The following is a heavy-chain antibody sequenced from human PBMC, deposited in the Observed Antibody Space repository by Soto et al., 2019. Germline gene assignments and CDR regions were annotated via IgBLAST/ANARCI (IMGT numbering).Heavy chain of an antibody. CDR3: AGKSGVWAFDI. CDR1: GFSLSTSGVG. CDR2: IYWDDDK. V-gene: IGHV2-5*02. D-gene: IGHD3-10*01. Sequence: QITLKESGPTLVKPTQTLTLTCTFSGFSLSTSGVGVGWIRQPPGKALEWLALIYWDDDKRYSPSLKSRLTITKDNSKNQVVLTMTNMDPVDTATYYCAGKSGVWAFDIWGQGTMVTVSS. J-gene: IGHJ3*02.